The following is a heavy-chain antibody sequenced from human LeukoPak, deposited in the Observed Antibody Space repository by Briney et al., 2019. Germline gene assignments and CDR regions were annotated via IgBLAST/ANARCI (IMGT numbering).Heavy chain of an antibody. V-gene: IGHV3-48*03. D-gene: IGHD5-12*01. CDR2: ISSSGGPI. Sequence: PGGSLRLSCAASGFTLSSYEMNWVRQAPGKGLEWVSYISSSGGPIFYADSVKGRFTISRDNAKNSLYLQMNRLRGEDTAVYYCAREKMDIVATIRRSSDFNYYYYMDVWGKGTTVTVSS. J-gene: IGHJ6*03. CDR1: GFTLSSYE. CDR3: AREKMDIVATIRRSSDFNYYYYMDV.